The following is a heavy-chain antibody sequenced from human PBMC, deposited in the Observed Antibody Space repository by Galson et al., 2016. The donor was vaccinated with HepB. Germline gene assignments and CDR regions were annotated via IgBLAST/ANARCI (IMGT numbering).Heavy chain of an antibody. Sequence: SLRLSCAASGFTFSSYAMYWVRQAPGKGLEWVSSISGSAITTYYADSVKGRFTISRDSSTNTLYLHMNSLRAEDTAIYYGARTMGRGNYATDYWGQGTLVTVSS. CDR1: GFTFSSYA. CDR2: ISGSAITT. V-gene: IGHV3-23*01. CDR3: ARTMGRGNYATDY. J-gene: IGHJ4*02. D-gene: IGHD4-11*01.